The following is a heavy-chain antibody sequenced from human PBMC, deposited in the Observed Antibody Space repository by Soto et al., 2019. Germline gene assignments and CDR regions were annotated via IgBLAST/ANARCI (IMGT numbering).Heavy chain of an antibody. Sequence: SETLSLTCIVSGESISSSSYYWGWIRQPPGKGLEWIGSIYYSGRTYHNPSFKSRVTISIDTSKNQFSLKLSSVTATDTAVYYCARQRTTVVTQAYFDHWGQGALVTVSS. D-gene: IGHD2-21*02. CDR2: IYYSGRT. V-gene: IGHV4-39*01. J-gene: IGHJ4*02. CDR3: ARQRTTVVTQAYFDH. CDR1: GESISSSSYY.